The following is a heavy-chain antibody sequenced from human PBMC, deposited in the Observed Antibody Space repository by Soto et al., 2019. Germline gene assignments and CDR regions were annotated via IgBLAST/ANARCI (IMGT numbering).Heavy chain of an antibody. CDR3: PHRHRDESDGGYYPLKFDY. V-gene: IGHV2-5*02. D-gene: IGHD3-22*01. CDR1: GVSLSTSAVG. J-gene: IGHJ4*02. Sequence: SGPTLVNPTQTLTLTCTLSGVSLSTSAVGVGWIRQPPGKALEWLALIYWDDDKRYRPSLESRLNITQDTSKNQVVLRLANVDPADTGTYFCPHRHRDESDGGYYPLKFDYWGQGALVTVSS. CDR2: IYWDDDK.